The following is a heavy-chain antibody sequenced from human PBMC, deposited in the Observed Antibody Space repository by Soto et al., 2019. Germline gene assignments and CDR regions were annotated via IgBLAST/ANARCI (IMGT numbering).Heavy chain of an antibody. CDR1: GGSISSGGYY. D-gene: IGHD2-8*01. CDR3: ARDQRCTNGVCYFRGLPAGYYGMDV. V-gene: IGHV4-31*03. J-gene: IGHJ6*02. CDR2: IYYSGST. Sequence: PSETLSLTCTVSGGSISSGGYYWSWIRQHPGKGLEWTGYIYYSGSTYYNPSLKSRVTISVDTSKNQFSLKLSSVTAADTAVYYCARDQRCTNGVCYFRGLPAGYYGMDVWGQGTTVTVSS.